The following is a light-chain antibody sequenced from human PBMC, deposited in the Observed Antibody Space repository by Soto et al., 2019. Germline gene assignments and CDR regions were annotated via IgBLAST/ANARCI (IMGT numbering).Light chain of an antibody. Sequence: EIVMTHSPGTLSVSPGQRPARSRTASHSVASNLAWYQQKPGQAPRLLIYRASTRAADIPARFSGSGSGTEFTLTISSLQSEDFAVYYCQQYNNWPPGITFGHGTRLEIK. CDR2: RAS. CDR1: HSVASN. CDR3: QQYNNWPPGIT. J-gene: IGKJ5*01. V-gene: IGKV3-15*01.